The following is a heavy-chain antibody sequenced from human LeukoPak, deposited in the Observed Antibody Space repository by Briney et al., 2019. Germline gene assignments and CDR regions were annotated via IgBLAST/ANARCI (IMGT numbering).Heavy chain of an antibody. CDR2: IYWNDDK. CDR3: ARMVRGPHGFDP. CDR1: GFSLSTSGVG. D-gene: IGHD3-10*01. V-gene: IGHV2-5*01. Sequence: ESGPTLVNPTQTLTLTCTFSGFSLSTSGVGVGWIRQPPGKALEWLALIYWNDDKRYSPSLKSRLTITKDTSKNQVVLTMTNMDPVDTATYYCARMVRGPHGFDPWGQGTLVTVSS. J-gene: IGHJ5*02.